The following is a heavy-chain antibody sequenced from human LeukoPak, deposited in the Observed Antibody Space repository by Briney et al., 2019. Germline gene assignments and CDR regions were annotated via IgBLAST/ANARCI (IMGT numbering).Heavy chain of an antibody. CDR3: AGPHCSSTDGNPPECFDP. CDR2: MNPNSGNT. V-gene: IGHV1-8*01. Sequence: GASVKVSCKTSGYTFTNYDTNWVRQATGQGLEWMGWMNPNSGNTGYAQKFQGRVTMTRNTSISTAYMELSSLRSEDTAVYYCAGPHCSSTDGNPPECFDPWARGPLVPVSS. CDR1: GYTFTNYD. D-gene: IGHD2-2*01. J-gene: IGHJ5*02.